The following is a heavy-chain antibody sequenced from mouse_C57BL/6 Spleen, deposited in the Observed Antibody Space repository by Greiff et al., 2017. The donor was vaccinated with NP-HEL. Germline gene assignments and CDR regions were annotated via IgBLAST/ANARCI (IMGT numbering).Heavy chain of an antibody. CDR3: ARHGDYGSSYDYAMDY. J-gene: IGHJ4*01. D-gene: IGHD1-1*01. V-gene: IGHV1-82*01. CDR1: GYAFSSSW. CDR2: IYPGDGDT. Sequence: QVQLKQSGPELVKPGASVKISCKASGYAFSSSWMNWVKQRPGKGLEWIGRIYPGDGDTNYNGKFKGKATLTADKSSSTAYMQLSSLTSEDAAVYFCARHGDYGSSYDYAMDYWGRGTSVTVSS.